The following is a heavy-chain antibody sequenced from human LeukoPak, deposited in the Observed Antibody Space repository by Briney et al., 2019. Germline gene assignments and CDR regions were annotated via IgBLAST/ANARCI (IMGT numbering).Heavy chain of an antibody. D-gene: IGHD6-13*01. CDR1: GYTFTGYY. V-gene: IGHV1-2*02. CDR3: ARVVYSSISAFDI. Sequence: ASVKVSCKTSGYTFTGYYMHWVRQAPGQGLEWMGWINPNSGGTNYAQKFQGRVTMTRDTSISTAYMELSRLRSDDTAVYYCARVVYSSISAFDIWGQGAMVTVSS. CDR2: INPNSGGT. J-gene: IGHJ3*02.